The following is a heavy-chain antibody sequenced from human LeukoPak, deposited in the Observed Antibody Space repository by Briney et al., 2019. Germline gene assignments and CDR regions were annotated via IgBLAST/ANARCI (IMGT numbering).Heavy chain of an antibody. J-gene: IGHJ3*02. CDR3: TRDSGYNAFDI. V-gene: IGHV3-7*01. CDR2: IKEDGTAK. CDR1: GFTFSRYW. Sequence: PGGSLRLSCAASGFTFSRYWMNWVRQAPGKGLEWVGNIKEDGTAKNYVVSVRGRFTISRDNAKNSLYLQMNSLRGEDTAVYYCTRDSGYNAFDIWGQGTMVTVSS. D-gene: IGHD5-12*01.